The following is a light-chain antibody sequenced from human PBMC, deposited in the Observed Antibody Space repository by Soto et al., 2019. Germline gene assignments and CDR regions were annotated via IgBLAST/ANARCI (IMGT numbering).Light chain of an antibody. Sequence: QPVLTQPPSVSGAPGQRVTISCTGSSSNIGAGYDVHWYQQLPGTAPKLLICGNSNRPSGVPDRFSGSKSGNTASLTVSGLQAEDEADYYCSSYAGSSNVFGTGTKLTVL. CDR3: SSYAGSSNV. CDR2: GNS. J-gene: IGLJ1*01. V-gene: IGLV1-40*01. CDR1: SSNIGAGYD.